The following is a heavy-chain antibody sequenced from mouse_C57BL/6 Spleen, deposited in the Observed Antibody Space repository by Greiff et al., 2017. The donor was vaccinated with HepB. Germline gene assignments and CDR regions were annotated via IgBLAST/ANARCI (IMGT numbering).Heavy chain of an antibody. CDR2: IDPENGDT. CDR1: GFNIKDDY. J-gene: IGHJ1*03. D-gene: IGHD1-1*01. V-gene: IGHV14-4*01. CDR3: TAWKGYGSSCYWYFGV. Sequence: EVQLQQSGAELVRPGASVKLSCTASGFNIKDDYMHWVKQRPEQGLEWIGWIDPENGDTEYASKFQGKATITAVTSSNTAYLQLSSLTSEDTAVYYRTAWKGYGSSCYWYFGVWGTGATVTVSS.